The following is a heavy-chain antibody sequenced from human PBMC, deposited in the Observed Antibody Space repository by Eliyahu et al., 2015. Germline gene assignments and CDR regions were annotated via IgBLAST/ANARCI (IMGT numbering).Heavy chain of an antibody. CDR1: GGSISSYY. CDR3: ARDLRRRGVGATTSGYYYGMDV. CDR2: IYTSGST. V-gene: IGHV4-4*07. J-gene: IGHJ6*02. Sequence: LQESGPGLVKPSETLSLTCTVSGGSISSYYWSWIRQPAGKGLEWIGRIYTSGSTNYNPSLKSRVTMSVDTSKNQFSLKLSSVTAADTAVYYCARDLRRRGVGATTSGYYYGMDVWGQGTTVTVSS. D-gene: IGHD1-26*01.